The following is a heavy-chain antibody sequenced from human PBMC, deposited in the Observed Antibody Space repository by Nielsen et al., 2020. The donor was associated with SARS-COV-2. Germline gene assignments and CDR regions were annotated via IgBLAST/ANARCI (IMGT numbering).Heavy chain of an antibody. D-gene: IGHD6-13*01. CDR3: AKLLIAAADAVDY. CDR2: ISWNSGSI. J-gene: IGHJ4*02. V-gene: IGHV3-20*04. Sequence: GGSLRLSCAASGFTFDDYGMSWVRQAPGKGLEWVSGISWNSGSIGYADSVKGRFTISRDNAKNSLYLQMNSLRAEDTALYYCAKLLIAAADAVDYWGQGTLVTVSS. CDR1: GFTFDDYG.